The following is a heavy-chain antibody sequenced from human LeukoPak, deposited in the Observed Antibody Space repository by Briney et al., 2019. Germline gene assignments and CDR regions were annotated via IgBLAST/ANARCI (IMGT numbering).Heavy chain of an antibody. CDR1: GYTFTSYW. CDR2: IYPGDSDT. J-gene: IGHJ3*02. V-gene: IGHV5-51*01. CDR3: ARDYGSGTYRDAFDI. Sequence: GESLKISCKGSGYTFTSYWIGWVRQMPGKGLEWMGIIYPGDSDTRYSPSFQGQVTISVDKSISTAYLQWSSLKASDTATYYRARDYGSGTYRDAFDIWGQGTMVTVSS. D-gene: IGHD3-10*01.